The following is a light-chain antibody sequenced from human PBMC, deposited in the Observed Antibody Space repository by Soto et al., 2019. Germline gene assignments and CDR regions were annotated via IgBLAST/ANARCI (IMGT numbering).Light chain of an antibody. CDR3: CSYAGSSTVVG. CDR1: SSDVGSYNL. Sequence: QSALTQPASLSGSPGQSITISCTGTSSDVGSYNLVSWYQQHPGKAPKLMIYEGSKRPSGVSNRFSGSKSGNTASLTISGLQAEDEADYYCCSYAGSSTVVGFGGGTKLTV. CDR2: EGS. J-gene: IGLJ2*01. V-gene: IGLV2-23*03.